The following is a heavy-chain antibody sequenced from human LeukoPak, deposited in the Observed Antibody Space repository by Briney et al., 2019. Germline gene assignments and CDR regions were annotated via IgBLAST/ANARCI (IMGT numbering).Heavy chain of an antibody. V-gene: IGHV4-39*01. CDR1: GGSISSSSYY. CDR2: IYCSGST. J-gene: IGHJ5*02. D-gene: IGHD3-16*02. CDR3: ARHRNYDYVWGSYRPFNWFDP. Sequence: SETLSLTCTVSGGSISSSSYYWGWIRQPPGKGLEWIGSIYCSGSTYYNPSLKSRVTISVDTSKNQFSLKLSSVTAADTAVYYCARHRNYDYVWGSYRPFNWFDPWGQGTLVTVSS.